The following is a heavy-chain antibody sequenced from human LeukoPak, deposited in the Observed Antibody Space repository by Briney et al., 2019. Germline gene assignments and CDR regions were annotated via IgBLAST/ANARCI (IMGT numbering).Heavy chain of an antibody. Sequence: GGSLRLSCAASGFTVSSNYMSWVRQAPGKGLEWVSVIYSGGSTYYADSVKGRFTISRDNSKNTLYPQMNSLRAEDTAVYYCASPSTYYYDSSGYYWDSDAFDIWGQGTMVTVSS. CDR3: ASPSTYYYDSSGYYWDSDAFDI. CDR1: GFTVSSNY. D-gene: IGHD3-22*01. V-gene: IGHV3-66*01. J-gene: IGHJ3*02. CDR2: IYSGGST.